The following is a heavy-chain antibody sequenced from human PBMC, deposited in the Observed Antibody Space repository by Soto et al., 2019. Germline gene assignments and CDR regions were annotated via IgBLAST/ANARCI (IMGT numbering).Heavy chain of an antibody. CDR2: INAGNGNT. CDR1: GYTFTSYA. D-gene: IGHD2-15*01. Sequence: ASVKVSCKASGYTFTSYAMHWVRQVPGQRLEWMGWINAGNGNTKYSQKFQGRVTITRDTSASTAYMELSSLRSEDTAVYYCATSGYCSGGSCYSDFDYWGQGTLVTVSS. CDR3: ATSGYCSGGSCYSDFDY. J-gene: IGHJ4*02. V-gene: IGHV1-3*01.